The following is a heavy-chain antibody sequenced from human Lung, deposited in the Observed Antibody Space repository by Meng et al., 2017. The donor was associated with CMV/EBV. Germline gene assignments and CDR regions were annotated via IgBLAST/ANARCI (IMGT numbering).Heavy chain of an antibody. CDR2: IYYSGST. Sequence: SXTLSLXCTVSGGSISSYYWSWIRQPPGKGLEWIGYIYYSGSTNYNPSLKSRVTISVDTFKNQFSLKLSSVIAADTAVYYCARFTIFGVVMDGMDVWGQGXTVTVSS. CDR3: ARFTIFGVVMDGMDV. J-gene: IGHJ6*02. D-gene: IGHD3-3*01. V-gene: IGHV4-59*01. CDR1: GGSISSYY.